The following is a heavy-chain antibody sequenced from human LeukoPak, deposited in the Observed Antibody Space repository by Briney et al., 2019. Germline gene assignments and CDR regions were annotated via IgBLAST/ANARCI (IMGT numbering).Heavy chain of an antibody. J-gene: IGHJ4*02. CDR3: AKCERNVGVTPFDY. Sequence: PGGSLRLSCAASGFTFSSYTMSWVRQAPGKGLEWVSAISGSGGSTYYADSVKGRFTISRDNSKNTLYLQMNSLRAEDTAVYYCAKCERNVGVTPFDYWGQGTLVTVSS. D-gene: IGHD2-21*02. CDR2: ISGSGGST. CDR1: GFTFSSYT. V-gene: IGHV3-23*01.